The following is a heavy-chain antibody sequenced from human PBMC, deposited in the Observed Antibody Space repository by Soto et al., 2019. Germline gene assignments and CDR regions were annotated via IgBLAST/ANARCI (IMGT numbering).Heavy chain of an antibody. J-gene: IGHJ6*02. D-gene: IGHD1-26*01. CDR2: ISYDGSNK. CDR1: GFTFSSYG. Sequence: GGSLRLSCAASGFTFSSYGMHWVRQAPGKGLEWVAVISYDGSNKYYADSVKGRSTISRDNSKNTLYLQMNSLRAEDTAVYYCAKAPKSDSGSYFYYYYYGMDVWGQGTTVTVSS. CDR3: AKAPKSDSGSYFYYYYYGMDV. V-gene: IGHV3-30*18.